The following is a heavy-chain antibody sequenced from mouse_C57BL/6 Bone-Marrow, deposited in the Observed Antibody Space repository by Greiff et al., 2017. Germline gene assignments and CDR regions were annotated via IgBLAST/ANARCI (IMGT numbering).Heavy chain of an antibody. CDR1: GFTFSSYA. CDR2: ISDGGSYT. CDR3: ARDGYYFAWFAY. Sequence: DVQLVESGGGLVKPGGSLKLSCAASGFTFSSYAMSWVRQTPEKRLEWVATISDGGSYTYYPDNVKGRFTISRDNAKNNLYLQMSHLKSEDTAMYYCARDGYYFAWFAYWGQGTLVTVSA. D-gene: IGHD2-3*01. V-gene: IGHV5-4*01. J-gene: IGHJ3*01.